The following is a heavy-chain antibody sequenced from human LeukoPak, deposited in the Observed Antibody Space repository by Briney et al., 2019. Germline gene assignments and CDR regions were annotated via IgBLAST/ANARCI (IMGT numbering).Heavy chain of an antibody. CDR3: ARDPVVATGGAY. CDR1: GYSISSGYY. J-gene: IGHJ4*02. CDR2: IYHSGST. Sequence: SETLSLTCTVSGYSISSGYYWGWIRQPPGKGLEWIGSIYHSGSTYYNPSLKGRVTISVDTSKNQFSLKLSSVTAADTAVYYCARDPVVATGGAYWGQGTLVTVSS. D-gene: IGHD5-12*01. V-gene: IGHV4-38-2*02.